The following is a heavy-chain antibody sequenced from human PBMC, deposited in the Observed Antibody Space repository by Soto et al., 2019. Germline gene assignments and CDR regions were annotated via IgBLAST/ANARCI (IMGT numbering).Heavy chain of an antibody. D-gene: IGHD6-6*01. J-gene: IGHJ5*02. V-gene: IGHV4-30-4*01. CDR1: GGSISSGDYY. CDR2: IYYSGST. Sequence: SETLSLTCTVSGGSISSGDYYWSWIREPPGKGLEWIGYIYYSGSTYYNPSLKSRVTISVDTSKNQFSLKLSSVTAADTAVYYCAREYSSSSGVGWFDPWGQGTLVTVSS. CDR3: AREYSSSSGVGWFDP.